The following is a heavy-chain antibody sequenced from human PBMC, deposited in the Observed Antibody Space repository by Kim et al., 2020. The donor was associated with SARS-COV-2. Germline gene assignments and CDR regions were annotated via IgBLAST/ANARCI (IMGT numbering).Heavy chain of an antibody. D-gene: IGHD6-13*01. CDR2: ISTSGVTE. Sequence: GGSLRLSCAASGFTVTDHYMSWVRQSPGKGLEYVAYISTSGVTEYYGDSVKGRFTISRDSAQNSISLQMDSLRVEDTAVYYCARDGTAAEYDLNSHHYHGMDVWGQGTTVIVSS. J-gene: IGHJ6*02. CDR1: GFTVTDHY. CDR3: ARDGTAAEYDLNSHHYHGMDV. V-gene: IGHV3-11*01.